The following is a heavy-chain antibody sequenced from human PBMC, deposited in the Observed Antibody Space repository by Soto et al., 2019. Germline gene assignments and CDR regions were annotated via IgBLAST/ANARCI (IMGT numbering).Heavy chain of an antibody. CDR3: AKDSGIAVAASGY. Sequence: GGSLRLSCAASGFTFSSYAMSWVRQAPGKGLEWVSAISGSGGSTYYADSVKGRFTISRDNSKNTLYPQMNSLRAEDTAVYYCAKDSGIAVAASGYWGQGTLVTVSS. CDR2: ISGSGGST. D-gene: IGHD6-19*01. J-gene: IGHJ4*02. V-gene: IGHV3-23*01. CDR1: GFTFSSYA.